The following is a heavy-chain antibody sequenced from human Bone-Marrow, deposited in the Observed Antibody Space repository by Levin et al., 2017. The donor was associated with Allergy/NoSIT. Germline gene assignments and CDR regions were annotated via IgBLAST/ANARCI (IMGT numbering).Heavy chain of an antibody. CDR3: AKGETSASYFDF. D-gene: IGHD1-14*01. V-gene: IGHV3-30*18. J-gene: IGHJ4*02. Sequence: GGSLRLSCAASGFTFSNYGMHWVRQAPGKGLEWVAVTSYDGSSAYYADSVKGRFTISRDSYKNTLYLQMNSLRAEDTAVYYCAKGETSASYFDFWGQGTLVTVSS. CDR2: TSYDGSSA. CDR1: GFTFSNYG.